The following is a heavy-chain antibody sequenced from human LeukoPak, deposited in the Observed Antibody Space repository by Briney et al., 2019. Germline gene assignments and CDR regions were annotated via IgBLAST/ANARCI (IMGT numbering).Heavy chain of an antibody. CDR1: GFTVSSNY. CDR3: AREIDGSGTIDY. J-gene: IGHJ4*02. D-gene: IGHD3-10*01. Sequence: GGSLRLSCGASGFTVSSNYMSWVRQAPGKGLEWVSVIYRGGNTYYADSVKGRFTISRDNSKNTLYLQMNSLRAEDTAVYYCAREIDGSGTIDYWGQGTLVTVSS. V-gene: IGHV3-53*05. CDR2: IYRGGNT.